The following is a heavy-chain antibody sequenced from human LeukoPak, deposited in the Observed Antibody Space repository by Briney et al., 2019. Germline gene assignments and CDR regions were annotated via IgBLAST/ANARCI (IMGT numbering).Heavy chain of an antibody. D-gene: IGHD3-22*01. Sequence: GGSLRLSCAASGFTFSSYWMSWVRQAPGKGLEWVANIKQDGSEKCYVDSVKGRFTISRDNAKNSLYLQMNSLRAEDTAVYYCARSYLDYDSSGYYTDYFDYWGQGTLVTVSS. V-gene: IGHV3-7*01. CDR3: ARSYLDYDSSGYYTDYFDY. CDR1: GFTFSSYW. CDR2: IKQDGSEK. J-gene: IGHJ4*02.